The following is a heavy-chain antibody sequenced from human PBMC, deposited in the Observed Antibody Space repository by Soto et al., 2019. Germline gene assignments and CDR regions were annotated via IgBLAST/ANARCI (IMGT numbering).Heavy chain of an antibody. D-gene: IGHD6-13*01. V-gene: IGHV3-23*01. CDR3: AKTQYSSRWYDREFDF. CDR2: ISGSGGST. J-gene: IGHJ4*02. CDR1: GFIFSSYA. Sequence: GALRLSCAASGFIFSSYAMNWVRQAPGKGLEWVSVISGSGGSTYYADSVKGRFTISRDNSKNTLYLQMNSLRAEDTAVYYCAKTQYSSRWYDREFDFWGQGTPVTVSS.